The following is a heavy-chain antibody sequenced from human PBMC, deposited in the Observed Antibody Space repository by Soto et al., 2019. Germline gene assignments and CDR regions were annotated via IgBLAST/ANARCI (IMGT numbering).Heavy chain of an antibody. D-gene: IGHD3-16*01. CDR1: GFTFSSSW. CDR3: ATDWSYALNY. V-gene: IGHV3-74*01. CDR2: INSDGTDT. Sequence: GGSLRLSCAASGFTFSSSWMHWVRQAPGKGLVWVSHINSDGTDTNYADSVKGRFTISRDTAKNTVYLQLNSLRAEETAVYYSATDWSYALNYWGQGSLVTVSS. J-gene: IGHJ4*02.